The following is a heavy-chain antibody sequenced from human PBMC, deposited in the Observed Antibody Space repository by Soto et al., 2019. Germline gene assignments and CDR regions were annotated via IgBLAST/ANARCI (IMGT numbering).Heavy chain of an antibody. CDR3: AREGVLMVYAMAPYYYMDV. CDR1: GGSISSYY. Sequence: SETLSLTCTVSGGSISSYYWSWIRQPPGKGLEWIGYIYYSGSTNYNPSLKSRVTISVDTSKNQFSLKLSSVTAADTAVYYCAREGVLMVYAMAPYYYMDVWGKGTTVTVSS. CDR2: IYYSGST. J-gene: IGHJ6*03. V-gene: IGHV4-59*01. D-gene: IGHD2-8*01.